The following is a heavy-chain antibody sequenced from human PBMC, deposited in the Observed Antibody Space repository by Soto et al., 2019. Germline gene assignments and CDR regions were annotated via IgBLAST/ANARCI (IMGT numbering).Heavy chain of an antibody. J-gene: IGHJ4*02. CDR3: EKDRISDRRKEGCPDY. CDR1: GFTFSSYG. CDR2: ISYDGSNK. D-gene: IGHD6-6*01. V-gene: IGHV3-30*18. Sequence: QVQLVESGGGVVQPGRSLRLSCAASGFTFSSYGMHWVRQAPGKGLEWVAVISYDGSNKYYADSVKGRFTISRDNSKNTLYRQINSLRAEDTAVYYCEKDRISDRRKEGCPDYWGQGTLVTVSS.